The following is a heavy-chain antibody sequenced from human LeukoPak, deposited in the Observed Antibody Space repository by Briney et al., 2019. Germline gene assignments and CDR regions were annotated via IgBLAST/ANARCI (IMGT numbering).Heavy chain of an antibody. CDR3: ARASRYCSSTSCWYWFDP. D-gene: IGHD2-2*01. V-gene: IGHV3-30*04. J-gene: IGHJ5*02. Sequence: GRSLRLSCAASGFTFSSYAMHWVRQAPGKGQEWVAVISYDGSNKYYADSVKGRFTISRDNSKNTLYLQMNSLRAEDTAGYYCARASRYCSSTSCWYWFDPWGQGTLVTVSS. CDR1: GFTFSSYA. CDR2: ISYDGSNK.